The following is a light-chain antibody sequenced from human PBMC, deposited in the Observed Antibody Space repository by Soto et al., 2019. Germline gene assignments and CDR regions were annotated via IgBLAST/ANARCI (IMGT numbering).Light chain of an antibody. CDR3: QQYVDSLTWP. Sequence: EVVLTQSPGTLSLSPGERATLSCRASQSVSSTYLVWYQQKPGQAPRLLIYGASTRATGIPDRFSGSGSGTDFPLTISRLEPEDFAVYYCQQYVDSLTWPFGQGTNVEIK. CDR2: GAS. CDR1: QSVSSTY. V-gene: IGKV3-20*01. J-gene: IGKJ1*01.